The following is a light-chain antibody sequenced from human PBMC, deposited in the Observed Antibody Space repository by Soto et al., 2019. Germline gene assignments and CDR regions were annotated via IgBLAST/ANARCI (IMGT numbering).Light chain of an antibody. CDR2: SSN. CDR3: AAWDDSLNGYV. V-gene: IGLV1-44*01. CDR1: SSNIGSYI. J-gene: IGLJ1*01. Sequence: QPVLTQPPSTSGTPGQRVTISCSGSSSNIGSYIVSWYQQLPGTAPKLLIYSSNQRPSGVPDRFSGSKSGTSASLAISGLQSEDEADYYCAAWDDSLNGYVFGTGTKLTVL.